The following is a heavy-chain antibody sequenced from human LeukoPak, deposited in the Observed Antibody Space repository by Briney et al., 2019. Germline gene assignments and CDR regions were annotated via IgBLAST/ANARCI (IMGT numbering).Heavy chain of an antibody. V-gene: IGHV1-2*02. CDR3: ARNIVATIYYYYYMDV. CDR2: INPNSGGT. Sequence: ASVKVSCKASGYTFTGYYMHWVRQAPGQGLERMGWINPNSGGTYFAQKFQGRVTMTRDTSISTAYMELSRLRSDDTAVYYCARNIVATIYYYYYMDVWGKGTTVTVSS. D-gene: IGHD5-12*01. J-gene: IGHJ6*03. CDR1: GYTFTGYY.